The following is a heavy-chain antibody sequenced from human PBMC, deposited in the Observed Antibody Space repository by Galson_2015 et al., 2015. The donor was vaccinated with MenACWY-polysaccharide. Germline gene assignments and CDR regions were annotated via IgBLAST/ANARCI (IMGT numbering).Heavy chain of an antibody. Sequence: SLRLSCAASGFTFSGYWMHWVRQAPGKGLVWVSRINGAGSTTCCADSVKGRFTISRDNAQHMLYLQMNSLRAEDTAVYYCARGGDGYGNFDYWGQGILVTVSS. CDR2: INGAGSTT. V-gene: IGHV3-74*01. CDR3: ARGGDGYGNFDY. CDR1: GFTFSGYW. D-gene: IGHD5-24*01. J-gene: IGHJ4*02.